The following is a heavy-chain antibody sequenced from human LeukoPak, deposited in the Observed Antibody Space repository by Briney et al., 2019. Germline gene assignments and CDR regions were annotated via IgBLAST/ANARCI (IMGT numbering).Heavy chain of an antibody. CDR1: GFTFSSYA. CDR2: IAYEGSNK. J-gene: IGHJ4*02. Sequence: GGSLRLSCAASGFTFSSYAMSWVRQAPGKGLEWVAVIAYEGSNKYYADSVKGRFTISRDNSKNTLYLQMNRLRAEDTAVYYCARGTGTTSITPYDYWGQGTLVTVSS. D-gene: IGHD1-1*01. CDR3: ARGTGTTSITPYDY. V-gene: IGHV3-30-3*01.